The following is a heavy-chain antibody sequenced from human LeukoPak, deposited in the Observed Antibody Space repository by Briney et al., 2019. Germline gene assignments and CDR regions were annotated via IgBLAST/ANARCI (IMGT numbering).Heavy chain of an antibody. J-gene: IGHJ4*02. CDR2: ITNDGSST. V-gene: IGHV3-74*01. CDR1: GLTFSSHW. CDR3: AKDRDSSGWRVSYYFDY. D-gene: IGHD6-19*01. Sequence: QPGGSLRLSCAASGLTFSSHWMHWVRQAPGKGLVWVSRITNDGSSTTYADSVKGRFTISRDNSKNTLYLQMNSLRAEDTAVYYCAKDRDSSGWRVSYYFDYWGQGTLVTVSS.